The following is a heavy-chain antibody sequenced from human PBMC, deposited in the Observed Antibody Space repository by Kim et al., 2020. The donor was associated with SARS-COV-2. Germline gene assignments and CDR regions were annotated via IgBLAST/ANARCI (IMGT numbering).Heavy chain of an antibody. CDR3: AKRVTPATGYWYFGL. D-gene: IGHD5-18*01. V-gene: IGHV3-23*01. Sequence: DSLKDLFTISRDKSRNTLYLQVNSLRAEDTAVYYCAKRVTPATGYWYFGLWGRGTLVTVSS. J-gene: IGHJ2*01.